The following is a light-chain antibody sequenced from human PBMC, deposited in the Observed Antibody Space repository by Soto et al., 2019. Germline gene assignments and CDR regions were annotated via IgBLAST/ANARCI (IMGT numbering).Light chain of an antibody. V-gene: IGKV1-39*01. CDR2: GAS. CDR3: QQCFSTPLLT. Sequence: DIQMTQSPSSLSASVGDRVTITCRASQSISTFLNWYQQKPGKAPKLLIYGASNLESGVPSTFSGNGSGTDFTLTISSLQPEDFATYYCQQCFSTPLLTFGGGTKVEIK. J-gene: IGKJ4*01. CDR1: QSISTF.